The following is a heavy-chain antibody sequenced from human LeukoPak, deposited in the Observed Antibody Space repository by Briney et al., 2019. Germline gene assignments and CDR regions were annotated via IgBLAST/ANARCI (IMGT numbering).Heavy chain of an antibody. V-gene: IGHV3-53*01. D-gene: IGHD2-2*01. CDR3: ARVVPAAKNYYYYGMDV. CDR2: IYSGGST. CDR1: GFTVSSNY. J-gene: IGHJ6*02. Sequence: GGSLRLSCAASGFTVSSNYMSWVRQAPGKGLEWASVIYSGGSTYYADSVKGRFTISRDNSKNTLYLQMNSLRAEDTAVYYCARVVPAAKNYYYYGMDVWGQGTTVTVSS.